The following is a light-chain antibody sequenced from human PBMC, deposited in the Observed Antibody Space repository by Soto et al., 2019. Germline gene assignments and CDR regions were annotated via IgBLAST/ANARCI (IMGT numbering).Light chain of an antibody. CDR1: SSNIGAGYY. V-gene: IGLV1-40*01. Sequence: QSVLTQPPSVSGAPGQRVTISCTGSSSNIGAGYYVHWYQQLPGTAPKLLIYDNSNRPSGVPDRFSGSKSGTSASLAITGLQAEDEADFYCQSYDGTLTGVIFGGGTKLTVL. CDR3: QSYDGTLTGVI. CDR2: DNS. J-gene: IGLJ2*01.